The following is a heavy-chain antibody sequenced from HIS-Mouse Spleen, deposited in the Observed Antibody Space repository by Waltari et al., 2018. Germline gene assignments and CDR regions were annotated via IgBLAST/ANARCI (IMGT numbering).Heavy chain of an antibody. CDR2: MNPNRGNT. J-gene: IGHJ4*02. Sequence: QVQLVQSGAEVKKPGASVKVSCKASGYTFTSYDINWVRQATGQGLEWRGGMNPNRGNTGYAQKFQGRVTMTRNTSIRTAYMELSSLRSEDTAVYYCARGHDYSNYFDYWGQGTLVTVSS. CDR1: GYTFTSYD. V-gene: IGHV1-8*01. D-gene: IGHD4-4*01. CDR3: ARGHDYSNYFDY.